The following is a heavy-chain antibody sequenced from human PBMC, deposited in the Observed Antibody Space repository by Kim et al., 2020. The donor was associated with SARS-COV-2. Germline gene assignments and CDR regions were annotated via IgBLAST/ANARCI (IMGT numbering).Heavy chain of an antibody. V-gene: IGHV3-74*01. CDR1: GFTFSSYW. CDR2: INSDGSAT. J-gene: IGHJ3*02. D-gene: IGHD3-9*01. Sequence: GGSLRLSCVASGFTFSSYWMHWVRQAPGKGLVWVSRINSDGSATNHADSVQGRFTISRDNAKNTLFLQKDRLRAEDTALYYCGRDGRLTAYSPWAFDIWG. CDR3: GRDGRLTAYSPWAFDI.